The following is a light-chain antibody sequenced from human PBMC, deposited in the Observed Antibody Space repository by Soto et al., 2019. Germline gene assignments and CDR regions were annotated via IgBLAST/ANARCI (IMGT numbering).Light chain of an antibody. J-gene: IGKJ2*01. CDR3: QQYGSSLVP. V-gene: IGKV3-20*01. CDR1: QSVSSSY. CDR2: GAS. Sequence: EIVLTQSPGTLSLSPGERATLSCRASQSVSSSYLAWYQQKPGQAPRLLIYGASSRAIGIPDRFSGSGSGTDFTLTITRLEPEDFAVYYCQQYGSSLVPFGQGTKLEIK.